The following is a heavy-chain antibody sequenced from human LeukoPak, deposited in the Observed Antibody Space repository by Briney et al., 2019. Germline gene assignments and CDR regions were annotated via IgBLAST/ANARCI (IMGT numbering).Heavy chain of an antibody. V-gene: IGHV3-7*05. CDR2: INQDGSEI. CDR3: ARANNVRGYYGMDV. J-gene: IGHJ6*02. Sequence: GGSLRLSCAGSGFTFSRYRMSWVRQAPGIGLEWVAQINQDGSEIHYVESVKGRFTISRDNAKNSVYLQMDSLRSDDTAVYYCARANNVRGYYGMDVWGQGTTVTVSS. CDR1: GFTFSRYR. D-gene: IGHD1-14*01.